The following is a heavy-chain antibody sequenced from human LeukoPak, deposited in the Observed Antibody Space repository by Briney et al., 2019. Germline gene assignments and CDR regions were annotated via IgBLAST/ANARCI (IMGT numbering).Heavy chain of an antibody. CDR3: ARGYYDSSGYLFDY. CDR2: IYYSGST. Sequence: SETLSLTCTVSGGSISSYYWSWIRQPPGKGLEWMGYIYYSGSTNYNPSLKSRVTISVDTSKNQFSLKLSSVTAADTAVYYCARGYYDSSGYLFDYWGQGTLVTVSS. J-gene: IGHJ4*02. V-gene: IGHV4-59*08. D-gene: IGHD3-22*01. CDR1: GGSISSYY.